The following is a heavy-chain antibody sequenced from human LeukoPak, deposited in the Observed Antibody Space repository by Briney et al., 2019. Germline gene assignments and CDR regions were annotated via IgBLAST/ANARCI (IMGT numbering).Heavy chain of an antibody. J-gene: IGHJ4*02. CDR2: IKQDGSEK. V-gene: IGHV3-7*01. CDR3: ARDFLRPYDFWSGTSGLAC. Sequence: PGGSLRLSCAASGFTFSSYWMSWVRQPAGRVLEWVANIKQDGSEKYYVDSVKGLFTISRDNAKNSLYLQMNSLTAEDTAVYYCARDFLRPYDFWSGTSGLACWSQPTLATV. D-gene: IGHD3-3*01. CDR1: GFTFSSYW.